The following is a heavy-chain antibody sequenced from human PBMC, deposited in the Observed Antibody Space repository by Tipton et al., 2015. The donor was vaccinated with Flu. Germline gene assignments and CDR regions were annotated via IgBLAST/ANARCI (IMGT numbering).Heavy chain of an antibody. CDR3: ARDPVGATFFDY. CDR1: GGSISSYY. D-gene: IGHD1-26*01. Sequence: TLSLTCTVSGGSISSYYWSWIRQPPGKGLEWIGYIYYSGSTNYNPSLKSRVTISVDTSKNQFPLKLSSVTAADAAVYYCARDPVGATFFDYWGQGTLVTVSS. CDR2: IYYSGST. J-gene: IGHJ4*02. V-gene: IGHV4-59*01.